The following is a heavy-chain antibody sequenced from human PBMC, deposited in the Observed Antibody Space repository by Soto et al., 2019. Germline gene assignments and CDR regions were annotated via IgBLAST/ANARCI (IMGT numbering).Heavy chain of an antibody. V-gene: IGHV3-48*02. D-gene: IGHD3-10*01. CDR2: ISSSSSTI. CDR1: GFTFSDYS. Sequence: EVQLVESGGGLVQPGGSLSLSCAASGFTFSDYSMDWVRQAPGKGLEWVSYISSSSSTIYYADSVKGRFTISRDNAKNSLYLQMNSPRDEDTAVYYCARDAGSWRYSGQGTLVTVSS. CDR3: ARDAGSWRY. J-gene: IGHJ4*02.